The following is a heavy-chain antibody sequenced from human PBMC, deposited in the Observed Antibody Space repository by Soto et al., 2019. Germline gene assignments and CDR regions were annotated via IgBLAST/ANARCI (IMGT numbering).Heavy chain of an antibody. CDR1: GSSISDEYH. CDR2: ISYTGTT. Sequence: QVQLQESGPGLVKPSQTLSLTCTVSGSSISDEYHWTWIRQPPAKGLEWIGYISYTGTTYYNPSLKSRVTISGDTSKNQFALRMASVTAAETAVYYCARQPTVTTTRRFFDSWVQGALVTVST. V-gene: IGHV4-30-4*01. CDR3: ARQPTVTTTRRFFDS. D-gene: IGHD4-17*01. J-gene: IGHJ4*02.